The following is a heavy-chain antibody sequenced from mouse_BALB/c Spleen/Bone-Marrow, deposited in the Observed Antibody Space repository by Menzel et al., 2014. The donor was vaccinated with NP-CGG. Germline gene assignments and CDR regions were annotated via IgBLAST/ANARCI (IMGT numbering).Heavy chain of an antibody. J-gene: IGHJ1*01. Sequence: QVQLKESGAELARPGASVKLSCKASAYTFTSYWMQWVKQRPGQGLEWIGAIYPGDGDTRYTQKFKGKATLTADKSSSTAYMQLSSLASEDSAVYYCARGYYYGSTYGWYFDAWGAGTTVTVSS. CDR1: AYTFTSYW. V-gene: IGHV1-87*01. CDR3: ARGYYYGSTYGWYFDA. D-gene: IGHD1-1*01. CDR2: IYPGDGDT.